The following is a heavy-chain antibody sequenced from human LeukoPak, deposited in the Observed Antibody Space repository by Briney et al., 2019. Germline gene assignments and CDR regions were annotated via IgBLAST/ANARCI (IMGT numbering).Heavy chain of an antibody. J-gene: IGHJ1*01. V-gene: IGHV4-59*01. CDR3: ARGVSVAGSLPH. CDR1: GGSISSYY. CDR2: IYYSGST. Sequence: SETLSLTCTVSGGSISSYYWSWIRQPPGKGLEWIGYIYYSGSTKYNPSLKRRGTISVDTSKNQFSLELRSVPAAATAVYYAARGVSVAGSLPHWGQGTLVTVSS. D-gene: IGHD6-19*01.